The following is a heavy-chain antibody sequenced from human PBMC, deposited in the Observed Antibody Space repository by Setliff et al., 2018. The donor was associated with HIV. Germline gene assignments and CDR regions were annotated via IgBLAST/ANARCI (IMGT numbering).Heavy chain of an antibody. V-gene: IGHV4-4*09. J-gene: IGHJ5*02. CDR3: ARRIDNSGSFPDKNWFDT. CDR1: GGSISSYC. D-gene: IGHD3-10*01. Sequence: SETLSLTCTVSGGSISSYCWNWIRQPPGGGLEWIGFIFTSGSTKYNPSLQSRVTMSIDTSKNQFSLKLTSVTAADTAVYYCARRIDNSGSFPDKNWFDTWGRGSLGTVSS. CDR2: IFTSGST.